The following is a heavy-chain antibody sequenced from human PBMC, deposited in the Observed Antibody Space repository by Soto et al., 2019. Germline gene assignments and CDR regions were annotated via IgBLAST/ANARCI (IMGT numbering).Heavy chain of an antibody. V-gene: IGHV1-8*01. Sequence: QVQLVQSGAEVKTPGASVKGSCKASGYTFATYDINWVRQAPGQGLEWMGWMNPNSDNTGYAQKFQGRLTMTRDTALSVAHMELSSLRNEDTAVYYCARSDGYNFNWLDSWGQGTLVTVSA. CDR3: ARSDGYNFNWLDS. CDR2: MNPNSDNT. CDR1: GYTFATYD. J-gene: IGHJ5*01. D-gene: IGHD2-21*01.